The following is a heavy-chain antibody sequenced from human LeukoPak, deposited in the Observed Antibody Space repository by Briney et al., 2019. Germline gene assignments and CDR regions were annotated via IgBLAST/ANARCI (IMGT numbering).Heavy chain of an antibody. J-gene: IGHJ4*02. CDR2: IIPILGIA. V-gene: IGHV1-69*04. D-gene: IGHD3-22*01. CDR3: ASDFYDSSGYPSSVDY. CDR1: GGTFSSYA. Sequence: SVKVSCKASGGTFSSYAISWVRQAPGQGLEWMGRIIPILGIANYAQKFQGRVTITADKSTSTAYMELSSLRSEDTAVYYCASDFYDSSGYPSSVDYWGQGTLVTVSS.